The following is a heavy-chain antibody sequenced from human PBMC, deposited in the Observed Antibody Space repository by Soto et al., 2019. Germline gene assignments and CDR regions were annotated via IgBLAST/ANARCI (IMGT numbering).Heavy chain of an antibody. CDR1: GYTFTSYG. V-gene: IGHV1-18*01. CDR3: ARLLAYCGGDCWGPLGY. D-gene: IGHD2-21*02. Sequence: ASVKVSCKASGYTFTSYGISWVRQAPGQGLEWMGWISAYNGNTNYAQKLQGRVTMTTDTSTSTAYMELSSLRSEDTAVYYCARLLAYCGGDCWGPLGYWGQGTLVTVSS. J-gene: IGHJ4*02. CDR2: ISAYNGNT.